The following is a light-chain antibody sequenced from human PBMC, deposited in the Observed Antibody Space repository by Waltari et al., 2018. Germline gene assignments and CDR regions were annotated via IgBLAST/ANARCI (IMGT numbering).Light chain of an antibody. J-gene: IGLJ2*01. CDR3: SSYAGSHTVLL. V-gene: IGLV2-8*01. CDR2: EAS. Sequence: QSALTQPPSASGSPGQSVTISCTGTSSYIGGYPYVSWYQQPPGEAPKLIIFEASKRSSGVPDRFSGSKAGNTASLTVSGLQADDEADYYCSSYAGSHTVLLFGGGTKLTVL. CDR1: SSYIGGYPY.